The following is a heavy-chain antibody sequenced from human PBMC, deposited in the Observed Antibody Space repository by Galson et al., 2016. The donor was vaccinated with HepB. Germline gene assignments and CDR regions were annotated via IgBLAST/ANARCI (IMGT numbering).Heavy chain of an antibody. CDR3: AQRRLGLGNFYFDY. V-gene: IGHV3-23*01. Sequence: SLRLSCAASGFTFNAYAMSWVRQSPGKGLEWVSAITSSGVGTFYTDSVRGRFTISRDNSKNTLYLQMYSLRVEDTATYFCAQRRLGLGNFYFDYWGQGTLVTVSS. J-gene: IGHJ4*02. D-gene: IGHD3-16*01. CDR2: ITSSGVGT. CDR1: GFTFNAYA.